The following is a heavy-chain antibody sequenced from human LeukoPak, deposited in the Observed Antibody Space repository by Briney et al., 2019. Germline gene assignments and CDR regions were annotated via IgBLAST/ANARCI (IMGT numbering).Heavy chain of an antibody. J-gene: IGHJ4*02. Sequence: GASVKVSCKASGYTFTNYGISWVRQAPGQGLEWMGWISGYNGNTKYAQKFQGRVTTTTDTSTTTAYIELRSLRSDDTAVYYCARSLNYYSGNYQLYDYWGQGTLVTVSS. V-gene: IGHV1-18*01. D-gene: IGHD1-26*01. CDR3: ARSLNYYSGNYQLYDY. CDR1: GYTFTNYG. CDR2: ISGYNGNT.